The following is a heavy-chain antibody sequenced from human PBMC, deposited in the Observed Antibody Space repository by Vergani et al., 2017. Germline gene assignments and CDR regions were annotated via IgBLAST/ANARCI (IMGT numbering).Heavy chain of an antibody. CDR2: MYHSGST. CDR1: GGSMSGYY. V-gene: IGHV4-59*01. D-gene: IGHD3-10*01. CDR3: GRVADFYGLGSRLLDL. Sequence: VQLVESGPGLVKPSETLSLTCSVSGGSMSGYYWSWIRQPPGKGLEWIGYMYHSGSTNYNPSLETRVTISGDTSKNQFSLKLNSVTAADTAVYYCGRVADFYGLGSRLLDLWGQGILVTVSS. J-gene: IGHJ5*02.